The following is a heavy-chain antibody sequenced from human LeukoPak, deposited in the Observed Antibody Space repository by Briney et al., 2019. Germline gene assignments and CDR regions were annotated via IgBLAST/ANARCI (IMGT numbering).Heavy chain of an antibody. J-gene: IGHJ6*03. CDR3: ATSSIAALEGNYYYYYYMDV. V-gene: IGHV1-24*01. CDR1: GYTLTELS. CDR2: FDPEDGET. D-gene: IGHD6-6*01. Sequence: ASVKVSCKVSGYTLTELSMHWVRQAPGKGLEWMGGFDPEDGETIYAQKFQSRVTMTEDTSTDTAYMELSSLRSEDTAVYYCATSSIAALEGNYYYYYYMDVWGKGTTVTISS.